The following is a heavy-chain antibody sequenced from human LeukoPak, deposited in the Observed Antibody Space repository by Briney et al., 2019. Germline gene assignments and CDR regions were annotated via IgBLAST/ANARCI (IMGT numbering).Heavy chain of an antibody. CDR3: ARNADVTVASVTFDS. CDR1: GVSISTSSYY. CDR2: IYYTGTT. Sequence: SETLSLTCTVSGVSISTSSYYWGWIRQPPGKGRDWFRSIYYTGTTYYNLSLRRRVTISVATSKHQFSLRVSSMTAADTAVYFCARNADVTVASVTFDSWGQGTLVTVSS. D-gene: IGHD6-19*01. V-gene: IGHV4-39*01. J-gene: IGHJ4*02.